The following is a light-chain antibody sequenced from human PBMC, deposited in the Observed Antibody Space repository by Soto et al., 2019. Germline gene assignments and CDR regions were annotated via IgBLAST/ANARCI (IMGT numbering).Light chain of an antibody. Sequence: QSALTQPASVSGSRGQSITISCTGTSSDVGGYNYVSWYQQYPGKAPKLMIYDVSNRPSGVSNRFSGSKSGNTASLTISGLPAEDEADYYCSSYTSSSTPYLFGTGTKVTVL. J-gene: IGLJ1*01. CDR3: SSYTSSSTPYL. CDR1: SSDVGGYNY. CDR2: DVS. V-gene: IGLV2-14*01.